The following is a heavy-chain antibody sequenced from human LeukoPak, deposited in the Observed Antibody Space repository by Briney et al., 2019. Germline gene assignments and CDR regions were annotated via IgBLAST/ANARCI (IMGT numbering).Heavy chain of an antibody. V-gene: IGHV3-7*01. CDR2: IKQDGSEK. CDR3: ARGSEYTSSTNYYFDY. J-gene: IGHJ4*02. CDR1: GFTFSSYW. D-gene: IGHD6-6*01. Sequence: PGGSLRLSCAASGFTFSSYWMSWVRQAPGKGLEWVANIKQDGSEKHYVDSVKGRFTISRDNAKKSLFLRMNSLRVEETAVYYCARGSEYTSSTNYYFDYWGQGTLVTVSS.